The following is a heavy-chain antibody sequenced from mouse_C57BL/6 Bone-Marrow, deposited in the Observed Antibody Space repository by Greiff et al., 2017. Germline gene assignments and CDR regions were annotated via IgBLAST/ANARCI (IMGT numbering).Heavy chain of an antibody. J-gene: IGHJ3*01. CDR3: ARGRAY. Sequence: DVKLVESGPGLVKPSQSLSLTCSVTGYSITSGYYWNWIRQFPGNKLEWMGYISYDGSNNYNPSLKNRISITRDTSKNQFFLKLNSVTTEDTATYYCARGRAYWGQGTLVTVSA. CDR2: ISYDGSN. CDR1: GYSITSGYY. V-gene: IGHV3-6*01.